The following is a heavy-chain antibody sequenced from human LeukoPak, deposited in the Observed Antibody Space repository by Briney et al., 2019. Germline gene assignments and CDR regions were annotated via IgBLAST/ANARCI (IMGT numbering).Heavy chain of an antibody. D-gene: IGHD4-17*01. CDR1: GFILSDHY. Sequence: PGGSLRLSCAASGFILSDHYMDWVRQAPGKGLEWVARTRSKAYSHTTEYAASVKDRFTISRDDSKNSVYLQMNSLNTEDTAVYYCTRGPVTAREFHDWGQGTLVTVSS. CDR2: TRSKAYSHTT. J-gene: IGHJ4*02. V-gene: IGHV3-72*01. CDR3: TRGPVTAREFHD.